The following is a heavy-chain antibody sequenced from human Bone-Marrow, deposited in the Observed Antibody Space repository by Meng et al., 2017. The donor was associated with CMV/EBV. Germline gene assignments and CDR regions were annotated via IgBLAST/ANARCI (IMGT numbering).Heavy chain of an antibody. D-gene: IGHD6-19*01. V-gene: IGHV6-1*01. Sequence: LRLPCALLGDSVSSNSAAWNWLRQSPSRGLEWLGRTYYRSKWYNDYAVSVKSRITINPDTSKNQFSLQLNSVTPEDTAVYYCARLSVAGRHFDYWGQGTLVTVSS. CDR1: GDSVSSNSAA. CDR2: TYYRSKWYN. J-gene: IGHJ4*02. CDR3: ARLSVAGRHFDY.